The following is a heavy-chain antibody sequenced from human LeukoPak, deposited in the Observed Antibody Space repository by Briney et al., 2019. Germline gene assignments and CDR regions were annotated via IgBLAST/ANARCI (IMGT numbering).Heavy chain of an antibody. J-gene: IGHJ6*03. Sequence: PSETLSLTCAVYGGSFSGYYWSWIRQPPGKGLEWIGEINHSGSTNYNPSLKSRVTISVDTSKNQFSLKLSSVTAADTAVYYCARIGYCSSTSCDYYMDVWGKGTTVTVSS. CDR2: INHSGST. D-gene: IGHD2-2*01. CDR1: GGSFSGYY. V-gene: IGHV4-34*01. CDR3: ARIGYCSSTSCDYYMDV.